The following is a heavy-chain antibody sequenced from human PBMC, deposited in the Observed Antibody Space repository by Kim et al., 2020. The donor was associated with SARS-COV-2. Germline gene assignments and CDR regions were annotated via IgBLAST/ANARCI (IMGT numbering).Heavy chain of an antibody. CDR1: GDSIRSYGYY. D-gene: IGHD4-17*01. V-gene: IGHV4-31*02. CDR3: ARGVDNGGNPDAFGT. J-gene: IGHJ5*01. CDR2: IYFKGTT. Sequence: SETLSLTCSVSGDSIRSYGYYWNWIRQHPGKAPEWIAYIYFKGTTHYNPALQARVRIWIDPSKNQVSLQLSSVTAADTAVYFCARGVDNGGNPDAFGTWG.